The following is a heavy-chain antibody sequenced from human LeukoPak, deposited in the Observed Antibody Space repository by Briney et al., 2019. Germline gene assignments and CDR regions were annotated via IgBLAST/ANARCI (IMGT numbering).Heavy chain of an antibody. CDR3: ARVGAATYAFDI. CDR2: ISSSGSTI. CDR1: GFTFSSYE. J-gene: IGHJ3*02. D-gene: IGHD3-16*01. Sequence: GGSLRLSCAASGFTFSSYEMHWVRQAPGKGLEWVSYISSSGSTIYYADSVKGRFTISRDNAKNSLYLQMNSLRAEDTAVYYCARVGAATYAFDIWGQGTMVTVSS. V-gene: IGHV3-48*03.